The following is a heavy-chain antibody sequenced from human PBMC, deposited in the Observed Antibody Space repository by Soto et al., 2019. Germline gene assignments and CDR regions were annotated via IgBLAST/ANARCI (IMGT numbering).Heavy chain of an antibody. CDR2: ISAYNGNT. V-gene: IGHV1-18*01. D-gene: IGHD3-9*01. J-gene: IGHJ4*02. Sequence: ASVKVSCKASGYTFTSYGISWVRQAPGQGLEWMGWISAYNGNTNYAQKLQGRVTMTADTSTSTAYMELRSLRSDDTAVYYCARGTYYDILTGYYPLDYWGQGTLVTVSS. CDR3: ARGTYYDILTGYYPLDY. CDR1: GYTFTSYG.